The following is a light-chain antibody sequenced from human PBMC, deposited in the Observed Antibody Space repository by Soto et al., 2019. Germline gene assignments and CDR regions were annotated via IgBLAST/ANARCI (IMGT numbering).Light chain of an antibody. J-gene: IGKJ4*01. Sequence: IQMTQSPSSLSASVGDRVTITCRASQSISSWLAWYQQKPGKAPKLLIYRASSLKTGVPSRFSGSGSGTQFTLTVSSLRPDDFATYYCLQYLNYPLTFGGGTKVDIK. CDR1: QSISSW. V-gene: IGKV1-5*03. CDR3: LQYLNYPLT. CDR2: RAS.